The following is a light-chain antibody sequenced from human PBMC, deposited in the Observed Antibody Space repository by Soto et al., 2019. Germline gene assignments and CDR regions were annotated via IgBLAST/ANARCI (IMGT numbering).Light chain of an antibody. J-gene: IGLJ1*01. CDR3: CSYAGSNTYV. V-gene: IGLV2-23*02. Sequence: QSALTQPASVSGSPGQSITISCTGTSSDVGSYNLVSWYQQHPGKAPKVMIYEVSKWPSGVPNRFSGSKSGNTASLTISGLQAEDEADYYCCSYAGSNTYVFGTGTKVTVL. CDR2: EVS. CDR1: SSDVGSYNL.